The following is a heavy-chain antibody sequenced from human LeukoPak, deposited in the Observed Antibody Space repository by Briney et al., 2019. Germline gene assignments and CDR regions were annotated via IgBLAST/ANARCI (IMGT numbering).Heavy chain of an antibody. Sequence: GGSLRLSCAASGVTFDGYTMSWVRQAPGKGLEWVASISSRRDYIYYADSVRGRFAVTRENAKNSLSLQMNTLRAEDTATYYCARAEASVTAFDFWGQGTLVTVSS. CDR3: ARAEASVTAFDF. V-gene: IGHV3-21*01. D-gene: IGHD2-21*02. CDR2: ISSRRDYI. CDR1: GVTFDGYT. J-gene: IGHJ4*02.